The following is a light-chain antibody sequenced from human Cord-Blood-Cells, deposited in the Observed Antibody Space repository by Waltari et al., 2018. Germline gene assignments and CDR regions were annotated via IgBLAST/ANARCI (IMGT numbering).Light chain of an antibody. Sequence: QSALTQPASVSGSRGQSITISCTGTSSDVGGYNYVSWYQQHPGKAPKLMIYDVSNRPSGVSNRFSGPKSGNTASLTISGLQAEDEADYYCSSYTSSSTRVFGGGTKLTVL. CDR1: SSDVGGYNY. CDR3: SSYTSSSTRV. J-gene: IGLJ3*02. V-gene: IGLV2-14*01. CDR2: DVS.